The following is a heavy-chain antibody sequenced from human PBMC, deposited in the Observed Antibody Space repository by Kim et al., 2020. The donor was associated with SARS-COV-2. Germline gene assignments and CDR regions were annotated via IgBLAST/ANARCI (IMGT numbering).Heavy chain of an antibody. D-gene: IGHD3-10*01. J-gene: IGHJ6*02. Sequence: KDYADSLKGRFTISRDNSKNTLYLQMNSLRAEDTAVYYCARDLSGYYGMDVWGQGTTVTVSS. V-gene: IGHV3-33*01. CDR2: K. CDR3: ARDLSGYYGMDV.